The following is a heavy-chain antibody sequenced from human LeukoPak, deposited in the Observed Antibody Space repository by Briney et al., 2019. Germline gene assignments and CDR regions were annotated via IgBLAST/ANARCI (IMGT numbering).Heavy chain of an antibody. Sequence: GGSLRLSCAASGFTFSSYGMHWVRQAPGKGLERVAVMSFDGSHTYYADSVKGRFTISRDNSKNTLYLQMNSLRADDTAVYYCARLVTMIVVATGYMDVWGKGTTVTVSS. J-gene: IGHJ6*03. CDR3: ARLVTMIVVATGYMDV. CDR1: GFTFSSYG. D-gene: IGHD3-22*01. CDR2: MSFDGSHT. V-gene: IGHV3-30*03.